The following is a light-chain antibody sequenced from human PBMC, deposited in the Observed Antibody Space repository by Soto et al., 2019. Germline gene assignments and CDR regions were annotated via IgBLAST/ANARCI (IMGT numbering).Light chain of an antibody. CDR2: DAS. CDR3: QQRSNWPPIT. CDR1: QSVRSY. V-gene: IGKV3-11*01. Sequence: EFVLTQSPATLSLSPGERATLSFSASQSVRSYLGWYQQKAGQAPRLLIYDASNRATGIPARFSGSGSGTDFTLTISSLEPEDSAVYYCQQRSNWPPITFGQGTRLEIK. J-gene: IGKJ5*01.